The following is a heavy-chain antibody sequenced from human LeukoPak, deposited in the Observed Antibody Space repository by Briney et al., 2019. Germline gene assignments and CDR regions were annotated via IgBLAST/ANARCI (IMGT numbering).Heavy chain of an antibody. Sequence: GGSLRLSCAASGFTLSTYYMSWVRQAPGKGLEFVANIKQDGSQQSYVKSVEGRFAISRDNAKNSLYLQMNGLRVEDTAIYYWARYQHCVVDCSPFDFWAREPWSPSPQ. CDR2: IKQDGSQQ. J-gene: IGHJ4*02. D-gene: IGHD2-21*01. CDR3: ARYQHCVVDCSPFDF. V-gene: IGHV3-7*01. CDR1: GFTLSTYY.